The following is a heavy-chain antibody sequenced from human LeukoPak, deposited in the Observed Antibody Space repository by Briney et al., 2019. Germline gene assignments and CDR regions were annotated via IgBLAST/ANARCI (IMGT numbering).Heavy chain of an antibody. CDR2: IYYSGST. Sequence: KPSETLSLTCTVSGGSISSSSYYWGWIRQPPGKGLEWIGSIYYSGSTYYNPSLKSRVTISVDTSKNQFSLKLSSVTAADTAVYYCASHRRYQLIPNWFDPWGQGTLVTVSS. V-gene: IGHV4-39*01. J-gene: IGHJ5*02. CDR3: ASHRRYQLIPNWFDP. CDR1: GGSISSSSYY. D-gene: IGHD2-2*01.